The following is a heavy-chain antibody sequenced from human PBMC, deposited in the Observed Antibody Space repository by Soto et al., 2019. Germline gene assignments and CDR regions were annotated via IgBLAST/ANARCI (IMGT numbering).Heavy chain of an antibody. Sequence: PSDRVWHTCAVGETLIIGAHRNWIWIRKPPGKGLEWIGYIAYSGDTYYNPSLRSRVTISADRSENKFSLTLKSVTAADTAVYFCARDFERSAIGPWGQGTAVTVS. CDR3: ARDFERSAIGP. D-gene: IGHD3-9*01. J-gene: IGHJ5*02. CDR2: IAYSGDT. V-gene: IGHV4-31*11. CDR1: ETLIIGAHRN.